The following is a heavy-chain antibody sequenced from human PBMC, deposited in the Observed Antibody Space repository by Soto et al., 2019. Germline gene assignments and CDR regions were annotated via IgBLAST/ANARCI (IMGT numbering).Heavy chain of an antibody. CDR1: GYTLTELS. CDR3: AKSHSIAVVDGMDV. J-gene: IGHJ6*02. Sequence: ASVKVSCKVSGYTLTELSMHWVRQAPGKGLEWMGGFDPEDGETIYAQKFQGRVTMTEDTSTDTAYMELSSLRSEDTAVYYCAKSHSIAVVDGMDVWGQGTTVTVSS. CDR2: FDPEDGET. D-gene: IGHD6-19*01. V-gene: IGHV1-24*01.